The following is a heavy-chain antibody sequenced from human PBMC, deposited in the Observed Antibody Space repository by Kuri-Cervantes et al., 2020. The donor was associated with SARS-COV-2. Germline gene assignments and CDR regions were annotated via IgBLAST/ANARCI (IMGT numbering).Heavy chain of an antibody. CDR2: IYHSGST. CDR1: GYSISSGYY. V-gene: IGHV4-38-2*01. J-gene: IGHJ6*03. D-gene: IGHD1-26*01. CDR3: ARGGWELRYYYYYMDV. Sequence: SQTLSLTCAVSGYSISSGYYWGWIRQPPGKGLEWIGSIYHSGSTYYNPSLKSRVTILVDTSKNQFSLKLSSVTAADTAVYYCARGGWELRYYYYYMDVWGKGTTVTVSS.